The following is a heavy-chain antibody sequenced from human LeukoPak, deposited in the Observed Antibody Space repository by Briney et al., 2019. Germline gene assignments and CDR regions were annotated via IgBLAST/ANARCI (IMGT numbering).Heavy chain of an antibody. CDR1: GGSISSYY. Sequence: PSETLSLTCTVSGGSISSYYWSWIRQPAGKGLEWIGRIYTSGSTNYNPSLKSRVTMSVDTSKNQFSLKLSSVTAADTAVYYCARDLWAYGDYLSNYYFDYWGQGTLVTVSS. V-gene: IGHV4-4*07. CDR2: IYTSGST. D-gene: IGHD4-17*01. J-gene: IGHJ4*02. CDR3: ARDLWAYGDYLSNYYFDY.